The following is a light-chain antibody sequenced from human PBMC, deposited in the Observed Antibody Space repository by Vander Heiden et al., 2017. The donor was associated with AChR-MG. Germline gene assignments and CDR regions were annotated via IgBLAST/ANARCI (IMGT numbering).Light chain of an antibody. CDR2: GAS. CDR1: QSVSSSY. J-gene: IGKJ4*01. Sequence: EIVLTQSPGTLPLSPGERATLSCRASQSVSSSYLAWYQQKPGQAPRLLLYGASSRATGIPDRFSGSGSGTDCTLTISRLESEDFAVYYCQQYGSSPLTFGGGTKVEIK. CDR3: QQYGSSPLT. V-gene: IGKV3-20*01.